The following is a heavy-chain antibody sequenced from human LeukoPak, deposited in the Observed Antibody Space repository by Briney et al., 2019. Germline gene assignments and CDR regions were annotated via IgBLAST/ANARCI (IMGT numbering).Heavy chain of an antibody. CDR3: ARGRWEGTD. Sequence: SETLSLTCTVSGGSISSYYWSWIRQPPGKGLEWIGYIYYSGSTNYNPSLKSRVTISVDTSKNQFSLKLSSVTAADTAVYYCARGRWEGTDWGQGTLVTVSS. J-gene: IGHJ4*02. D-gene: IGHD1-26*01. CDR2: IYYSGST. V-gene: IGHV4-59*01. CDR1: GGSISSYY.